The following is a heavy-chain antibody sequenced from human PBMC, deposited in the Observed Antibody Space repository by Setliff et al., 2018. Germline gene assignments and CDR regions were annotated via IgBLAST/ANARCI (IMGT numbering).Heavy chain of an antibody. CDR3: ARHAPGAIDY. CDR2: IYYSGST. CDR1: GGSISSYY. V-gene: IGHV4-59*08. J-gene: IGHJ4*02. Sequence: SETLSLTCTVSGGSISSYYWSWIRQPPGKGLEWIGYIYYSGSTNYDPSLKSRATISQVTSKKHFSLTLTTMTAADTAVYYCARHAPGAIDYWGQGALVTVSS.